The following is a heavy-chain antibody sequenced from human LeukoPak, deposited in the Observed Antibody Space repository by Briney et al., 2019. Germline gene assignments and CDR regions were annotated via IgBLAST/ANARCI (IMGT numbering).Heavy chain of an antibody. CDR3: ARDPDANYDFWSGYYPRYGMDV. CDR1: GYTFTSYY. J-gene: IGHJ6*02. V-gene: IGHV1-46*01. CDR2: INPSGGST. Sequence: ASVKVSCKASGYTFTSYYMHWVRRAPGQGLEWMGIINPSGGSTSYAQKFQGRVTMTRDTSTSTVYMELSSLRSEDTAVYYCARDPDANYDFWSGYYPRYGMDVWGQGTTVTVSS. D-gene: IGHD3-3*01.